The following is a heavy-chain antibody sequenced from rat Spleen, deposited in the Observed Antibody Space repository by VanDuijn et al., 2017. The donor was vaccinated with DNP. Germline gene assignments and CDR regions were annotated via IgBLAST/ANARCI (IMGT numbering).Heavy chain of an antibody. Sequence: QVQLEESGPGLIQPSETLSLTCTVSEFSLTSNGVSWIRQSPGKGLEWIAAISSVGSTYYNLALKSRLSISRDTSKSQVFLKMSSLQTEDTAIYFCTRKMDWGQGVMVTVSA. CDR1: EFSLTSNG. V-gene: IGHV2S8*01. D-gene: IGHD1-12*02. CDR2: ISSVGST. J-gene: IGHJ2*01. CDR3: TRKMD.